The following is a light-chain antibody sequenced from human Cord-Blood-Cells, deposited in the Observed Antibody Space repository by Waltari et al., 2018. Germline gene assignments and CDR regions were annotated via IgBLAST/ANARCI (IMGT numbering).Light chain of an antibody. J-gene: IGLJ1*01. CDR2: DVS. CDR3: CSYAGSYNYV. CDR1: SSDVGGYNY. Sequence: QSALTQPRSVSGSPGQSVTISCTGTSSDVGGYNYVSWYQQNPGKAPKRMIYDVSKRPSGVPDRFSDSKSGNTASLTISGLQAEDEADYYCCSYAGSYNYVFGTGTKVTVL. V-gene: IGLV2-11*01.